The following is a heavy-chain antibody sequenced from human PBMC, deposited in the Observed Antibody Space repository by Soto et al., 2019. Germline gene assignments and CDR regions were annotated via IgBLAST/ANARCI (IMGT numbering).Heavy chain of an antibody. J-gene: IGHJ4*02. D-gene: IGHD6-19*01. CDR3: AIEMAGQIDY. V-gene: IGHV4-39*02. CDR1: GGSISSSSYY. Sequence: ETLSLTCTVSGGSISSSSYYWGWIRQPPGKGLEWIGSIYYSGSTYYNPSLKSRVTISVDTSKNQFSLKLSSVTAADTAVYYCAIEMAGQIDYWGQGTLVTVSS. CDR2: IYYSGST.